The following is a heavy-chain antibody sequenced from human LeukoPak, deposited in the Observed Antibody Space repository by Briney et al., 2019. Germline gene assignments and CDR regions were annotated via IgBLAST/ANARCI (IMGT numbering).Heavy chain of an antibody. CDR1: GFTFSNAW. Sequence: TGGSLRLSCAASGFTFSNAWMSWVRQAPGKGLEWVGRIKSNTDGGTTDYAAPVKGRFTISRDDSKNTLYLQMNSLKTEDTAVYYCTTRVQNYYYYMDVWGKGTTVTVSS. D-gene: IGHD3-10*01. CDR2: IKSNTDGGTT. J-gene: IGHJ6*03. V-gene: IGHV3-15*01. CDR3: TTRVQNYYYYMDV.